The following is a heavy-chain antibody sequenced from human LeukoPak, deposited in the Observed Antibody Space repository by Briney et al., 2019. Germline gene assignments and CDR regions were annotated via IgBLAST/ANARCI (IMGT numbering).Heavy chain of an antibody. V-gene: IGHV3-33*06. Sequence: GGSLRLSCAASGFTFSSYGMHWVRQAPGKGLEWVAVIWYDGSNKYYADSVKGRFTISRDNSKNTLYLQMNSLRAEDTAVYYCAKGGLIVVVPAAIGGRFDPWGQGTLVTVSS. CDR1: GFTFSSYG. J-gene: IGHJ5*02. D-gene: IGHD2-2*01. CDR3: AKGGLIVVVPAAIGGRFDP. CDR2: IWYDGSNK.